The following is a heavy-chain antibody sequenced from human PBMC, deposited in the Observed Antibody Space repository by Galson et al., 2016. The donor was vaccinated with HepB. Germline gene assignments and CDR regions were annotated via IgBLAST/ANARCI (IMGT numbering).Heavy chain of an antibody. Sequence: SLRLSCAASGFTFNMFGMHWVRQAPGKGLEWVASISYDGNNKYYADSVKGRFTISRGDPKNTLDLQMSSLRTEDTAIYYCAKVPTATTRLFYYFDFWGQGSLVTVSS. CDR1: GFTFNMFG. CDR2: ISYDGNNK. D-gene: IGHD1-1*01. J-gene: IGHJ4*02. CDR3: AKVPTATTRLFYYFDF. V-gene: IGHV3-30*18.